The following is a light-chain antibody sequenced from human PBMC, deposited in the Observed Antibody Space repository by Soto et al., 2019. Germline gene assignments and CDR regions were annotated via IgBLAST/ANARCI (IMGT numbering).Light chain of an antibody. V-gene: IGLV2-14*01. CDR3: SSYSTTYTVL. CDR1: SSDVGGYNY. CDR2: EVS. J-gene: IGLJ2*01. Sequence: QAVVTQPASMSGSPGQSITISCTGTSSDVGGYNYVSWYQQHPDRAPKLIIYEVSNRPSGVSIRFSGSKSANTASLTISGLQAEDEADYYCSSYSTTYTVLFGGGTKLTVL.